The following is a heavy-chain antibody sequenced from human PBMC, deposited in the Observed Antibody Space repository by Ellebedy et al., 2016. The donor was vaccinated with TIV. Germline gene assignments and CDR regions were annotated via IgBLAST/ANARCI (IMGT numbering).Heavy chain of an antibody. CDR3: TKDGSGTMNF. J-gene: IGHJ4*02. D-gene: IGHD1-1*01. Sequence: PGGSLRLSCAASGFTFSSYTMNWVRQAPGKGLEWVSYINASNDTTYSADSVKGRFTISRDNAKNSLYLQMNSLRADDTAVYYCTKDGSGTMNFWGQGTLVTVSS. CDR1: GFTFSSYT. V-gene: IGHV3-48*01. CDR2: INASNDTT.